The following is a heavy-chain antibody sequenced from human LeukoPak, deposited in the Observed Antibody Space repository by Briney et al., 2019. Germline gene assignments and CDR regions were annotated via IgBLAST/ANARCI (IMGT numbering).Heavy chain of an antibody. CDR3: ARAVPYCSSTSCYAIQSAYYYYYMDV. D-gene: IGHD2-2*01. CDR1: GGSISSYY. CDR2: IYYSGST. J-gene: IGHJ6*03. V-gene: IGHV4-59*01. Sequence: KPSETLSLTCTVSGGSISSYYWSWIRQPPGKGLEWIGYIYYSGSTNYNPSLKSRVTISVDTSKNQFSLKLSSVTAADTAVYYCARAVPYCSSTSCYAIQSAYYYYYMDVWGKGTTVTISS.